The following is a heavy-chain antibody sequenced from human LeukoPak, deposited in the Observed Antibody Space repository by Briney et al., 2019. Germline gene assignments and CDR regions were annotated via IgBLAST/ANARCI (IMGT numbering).Heavy chain of an antibody. Sequence: ASVKVSCKASGYTFTSYDINWVRQATGQGLEWMGWMNPNSGNTGYAQKFQGRVTITADESTSTAYMELSSLRSEDTAVYYCARDKNSPWFDPWGQGTLVTVSS. CDR2: MNPNSGNT. D-gene: IGHD2-21*01. CDR3: ARDKNSPWFDP. CDR1: GYTFTSYD. J-gene: IGHJ5*02. V-gene: IGHV1-8*01.